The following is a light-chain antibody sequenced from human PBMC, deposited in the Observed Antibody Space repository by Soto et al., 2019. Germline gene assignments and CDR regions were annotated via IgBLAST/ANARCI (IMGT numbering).Light chain of an antibody. Sequence: AIRMTQSPSSLSASIGDRVTITCRASHGINNYLAWYQQKPGKAPKFLIYDASTLQSGVPSRFSGSGSGTDFTLTINSLQPEEFATYYCQQSYSTPTFGQGTKV. CDR1: HGINNY. V-gene: IGKV1-8*01. J-gene: IGKJ1*01. CDR2: DAS. CDR3: QQSYSTPT.